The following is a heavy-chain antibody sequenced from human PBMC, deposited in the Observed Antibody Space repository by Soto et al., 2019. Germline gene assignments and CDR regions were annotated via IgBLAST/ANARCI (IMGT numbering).Heavy chain of an antibody. J-gene: IGHJ6*04. Sequence: ACRSLRLSCAASGFTFSNAWMSWVRQAPGKGLEWVGRIKSKTDGGTTDYAAPVKGRFTISRDDSKNTQYLQMNSLKTEDTAVYYCTTESGLGYGSGSYEGQGYYYGIDVWREGTTVTVGS. D-gene: IGHD3-10*01. V-gene: IGHV3-15*01. CDR1: GFTFSNAW. CDR3: TTESGLGYGSGSYEGQGYYYGIDV. CDR2: IKSKTDGGTT.